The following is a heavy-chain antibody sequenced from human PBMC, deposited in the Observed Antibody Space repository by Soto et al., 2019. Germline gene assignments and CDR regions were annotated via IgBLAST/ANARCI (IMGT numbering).Heavy chain of an antibody. CDR1: GFTFSNAW. CDR3: TKEANIYYCSGGSCSYFDY. J-gene: IGHJ4*02. D-gene: IGHD2-15*01. CDR2: INSKTDGGTT. V-gene: IGHV3-15*01. Sequence: EVQLVESGGGLVKPGGSLRLSCAASGFTFSNAWMSWVRQAPGKGLEWVGRINSKTDGGTTDYAAPVKGRFTISRYESINTLYLQMNSLKTEDTAVYYFTKEANIYYCSGGSCSYFDYWCQGTLVTVSS.